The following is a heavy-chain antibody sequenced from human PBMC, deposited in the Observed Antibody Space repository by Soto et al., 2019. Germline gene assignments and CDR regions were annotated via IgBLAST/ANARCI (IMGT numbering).Heavy chain of an antibody. J-gene: IGHJ4*02. D-gene: IGHD5-12*01. CDR1: GGSISSGGYY. CDR2: IYYSGST. CDR3: ARDRGGYNFDY. Sequence: KPSETLSLTCIVSGGSISSGGYYWSWIRQHPGKGLEWIGYIYYSGSTYYNPSLKSRVTISVDTSKNQFSLKLSSVTAADTAVYYCARDRGGYNFDYWGQGTLVTVSS. V-gene: IGHV4-31*03.